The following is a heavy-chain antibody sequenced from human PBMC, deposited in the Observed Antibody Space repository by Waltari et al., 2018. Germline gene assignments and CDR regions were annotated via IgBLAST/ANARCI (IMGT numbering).Heavy chain of an antibody. CDR2: IWYDGSNK. Sequence: QVQLVESGGGVVQPGRSLRLSCAASGFTFSSYGMHWVRQAPGKGLEWGAVIWYDGSNKYYADSGKGRFTISRDNSKNTLYLQMNSLRAEDTAVYYCAREQQQLVYYFDYWGQGTLVTVSS. CDR1: GFTFSSYG. D-gene: IGHD6-13*01. V-gene: IGHV3-33*01. CDR3: AREQQQLVYYFDY. J-gene: IGHJ4*02.